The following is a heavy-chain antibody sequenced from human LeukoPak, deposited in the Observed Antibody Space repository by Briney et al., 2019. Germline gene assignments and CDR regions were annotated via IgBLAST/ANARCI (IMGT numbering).Heavy chain of an antibody. CDR1: GGSISSSSYY. D-gene: IGHD3-10*01. CDR3: ARGGGWFDP. J-gene: IGHJ5*02. CDR2: IYYSGST. V-gene: IGHV4-39*07. Sequence: SETLSLTCTVSGGSISSSSYYWGWIRQPPGKGLEWIGSIYYSGSTYYNPSLKSRVTISVDTSKNQFSLKLSSVTAADTAVYYCARGGGWFDPWGQGTLVTVSS.